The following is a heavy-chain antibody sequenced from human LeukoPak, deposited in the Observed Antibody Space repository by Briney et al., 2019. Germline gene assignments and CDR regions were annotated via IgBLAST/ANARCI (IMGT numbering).Heavy chain of an antibody. CDR1: GFTFSSSG. J-gene: IGHJ4*02. V-gene: IGHV3-74*01. Sequence: PGGSLRLSCAASGFTFSSSGMSWVRQAPRKGLEWVSGIHSDGSTTSYADSVKGRFTISRDNAKNTLHLQMNSLRPEDTAVYYCARVGVAGAPFDYWGQGTLVTVSS. CDR3: ARVGVAGAPFDY. CDR2: IHSDGSTT. D-gene: IGHD7-27*01.